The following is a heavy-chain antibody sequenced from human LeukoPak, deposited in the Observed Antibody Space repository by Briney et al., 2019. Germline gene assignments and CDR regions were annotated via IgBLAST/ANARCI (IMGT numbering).Heavy chain of an antibody. J-gene: IGHJ4*02. D-gene: IGHD3-3*01. CDR1: EFTFSTYS. V-gene: IGHV3-21*04. Sequence: GGSLRLSCAASEFTFSTYSMNWVRQAPGKGLEWVSSISSGSSYIYYADSVKGRFTISRDNAKNSLYLQMNSLRAEDTAVYYCAKALGITIFGGIDYWGQGTLVTVSS. CDR2: ISSGSSYI. CDR3: AKALGITIFGGIDY.